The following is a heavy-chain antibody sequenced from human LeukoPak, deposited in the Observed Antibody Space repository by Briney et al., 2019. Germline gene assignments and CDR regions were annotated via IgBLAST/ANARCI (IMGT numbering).Heavy chain of an antibody. D-gene: IGHD2-2*01. Sequence: GGSLRLSCAASGFTVSSNYMSWVRQAPGKGLEWVSVIYSGGSTYYADSVKGRFTISRDNSKNTLYLQMNSLRAEDTAVYYCARDRGYCSSTSCSNNEKYYYYYYGMDVWGQGTTVTVSS. CDR1: GFTVSSNY. V-gene: IGHV3-66*01. CDR3: ARDRGYCSSTSCSNNEKYYYYYYGMDV. J-gene: IGHJ6*02. CDR2: IYSGGST.